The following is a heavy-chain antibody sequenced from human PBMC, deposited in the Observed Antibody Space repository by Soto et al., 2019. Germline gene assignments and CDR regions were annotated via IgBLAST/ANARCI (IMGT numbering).Heavy chain of an antibody. J-gene: IGHJ5*02. D-gene: IGHD4-17*01. V-gene: IGHV3-23*01. CDR2: ISGGAT. CDR3: AKDGYGDLINWFDP. Sequence: EVQLLESGGGLVQPGGSLRLSCAASGFTFSNYAMTWVRQAPGKGLEWVSAISGGATYYADSVKGRFTISRDDSKNTLYLQMNSLRPEDTALYYCAKDGYGDLINWFDPWGQGTLFTVSS. CDR1: GFTFSNYA.